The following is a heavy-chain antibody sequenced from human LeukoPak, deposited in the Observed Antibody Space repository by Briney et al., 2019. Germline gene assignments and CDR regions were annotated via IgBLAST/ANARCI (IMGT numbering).Heavy chain of an antibody. CDR1: GFNVGSNY. J-gene: IGHJ4*02. V-gene: IGHV3-66*02. Sequence: GGSLRLSCAVSGFNVGSNYMSWVRQAPGKGLEWISVIFSDGTTYYAGSVKGRFTISRDTSNNTLFLQMSTLKTEDTAVYFCARQKFTTFSYHFASWGQGTLVTVSS. CDR3: ARQKFTTFSYHFAS. D-gene: IGHD3-16*01. CDR2: IFSDGTT.